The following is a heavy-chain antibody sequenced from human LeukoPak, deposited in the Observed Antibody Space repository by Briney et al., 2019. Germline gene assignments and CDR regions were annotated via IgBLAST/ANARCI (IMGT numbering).Heavy chain of an antibody. Sequence: GGSLRLSCAASGFTFSNYAMSWVRQAPGKGLEWVSVISGSGGSTYHADSVKGRFTISRDNSNNTLYLQMNSLRAEDTAIYYCAKVRSAVVAAATNYWGQGALVTVSS. V-gene: IGHV3-23*01. D-gene: IGHD2-15*01. CDR1: GFTFSNYA. J-gene: IGHJ4*02. CDR2: ISGSGGST. CDR3: AKVRSAVVAAATNY.